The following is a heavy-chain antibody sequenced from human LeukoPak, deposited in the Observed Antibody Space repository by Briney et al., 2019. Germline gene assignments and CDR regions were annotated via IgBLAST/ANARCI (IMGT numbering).Heavy chain of an antibody. CDR1: GFTVSSNY. J-gene: IGHJ4*02. CDR3: ARVYGRRSSWYYLDY. V-gene: IGHV3-66*01. CDR2: IYSGGST. D-gene: IGHD6-13*01. Sequence: PGGSLRLSCAASGFTVSSNYVSWVRQAPGKGLEWVSVIYSGGSTYYADSVKGRFTISRDNAKNSLYLQMHRLRAEDTAVYYCARVYGRRSSWYYLDYWGQGTLVTVSS.